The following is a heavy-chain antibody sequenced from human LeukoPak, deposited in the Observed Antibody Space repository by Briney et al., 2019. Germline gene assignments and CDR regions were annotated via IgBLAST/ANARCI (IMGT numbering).Heavy chain of an antibody. D-gene: IGHD2-2*01. CDR2: ISAYNGNT. Sequence: ASVKVSCEASGYTFTSYGISWVRQAPGQGLEWMGWISAYNGNTNYAQKLQGRVTMTTDTSTSTAYMELRSLRSDDTAVYYCARDSVPNGYCSSTSCYLGFDYWGQGTLVTVSS. CDR1: GYTFTSYG. V-gene: IGHV1-18*01. J-gene: IGHJ4*02. CDR3: ARDSVPNGYCSSTSCYLGFDY.